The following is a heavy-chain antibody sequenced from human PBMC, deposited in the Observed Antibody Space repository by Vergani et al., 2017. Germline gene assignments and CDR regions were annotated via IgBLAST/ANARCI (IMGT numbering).Heavy chain of an antibody. V-gene: IGHV4-61*01. CDR3: ARTPAAGIAAAGPIYY. Sequence: QVQLQESGPGLVKPSETLSLTCTVSGGSVSSGSYYWSWIRQPPGKGLEWIGYIYYSGSTNYNPYLKSRVTISVDTSKNQFSLKLSSVTAADTAVYYCARTPAAGIAAAGPIYYWGQGTLVTVSS. J-gene: IGHJ4*02. CDR1: GGSVSSGSYY. D-gene: IGHD6-13*01. CDR2: IYYSGST.